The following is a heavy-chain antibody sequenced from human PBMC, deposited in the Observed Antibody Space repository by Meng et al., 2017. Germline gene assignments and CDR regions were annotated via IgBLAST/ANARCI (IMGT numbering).Heavy chain of an antibody. CDR2: INHSGST. Sequence: QGQLQQWGAGLLKPSDTLSLTCAVYGGSFSGYYWSWIRQPPGKGLEWIGEINHSGSTNYNPSLKSRVTISVDTSKNQFSLKLSSVTAADTAVYYCARVGSFLRDYWGQGTLVTVSS. CDR3: ARVGSFLRDY. D-gene: IGHD2/OR15-2a*01. CDR1: GGSFSGYY. V-gene: IGHV4-34*01. J-gene: IGHJ4*02.